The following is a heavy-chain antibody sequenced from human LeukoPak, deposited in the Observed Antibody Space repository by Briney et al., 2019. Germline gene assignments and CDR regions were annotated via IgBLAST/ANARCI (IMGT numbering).Heavy chain of an antibody. CDR3: AHREYDCSGGSCYQKPFDY. D-gene: IGHD2-15*01. CDR1: GFSLSTSGVG. V-gene: IGHV2-5*02. CDR2: IYWDDDK. Sequence: SGPTLVNPTQTLTLTCTFSGFSLSTSGVGGGWVRQPPGKALEWLPLIYWDDDKRYSPSLKSRLTITKDTSKNQVVLTMTNMDPVDTATYYCAHREYDCSGGSCYQKPFDYWGQGTLVTVSS. J-gene: IGHJ4*02.